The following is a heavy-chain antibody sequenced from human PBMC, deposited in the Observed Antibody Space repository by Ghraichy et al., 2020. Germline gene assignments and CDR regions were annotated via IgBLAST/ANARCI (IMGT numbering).Heavy chain of an antibody. CDR3: ARDASSGYGHYDF. CDR2: ISENGSTI. CDR1: GFTFSSYE. J-gene: IGHJ4*02. V-gene: IGHV3-48*03. Sequence: GGSLRLSCAASGFTFSSYEMNWVRQAPGKGLEWVAYISENGSTIYYADSVKGRFTISRDNAKNSLYLQMNSLRAEDTAVYYCARDASSGYGHYDFWGQGTLVTVST. D-gene: IGHD3-10*01.